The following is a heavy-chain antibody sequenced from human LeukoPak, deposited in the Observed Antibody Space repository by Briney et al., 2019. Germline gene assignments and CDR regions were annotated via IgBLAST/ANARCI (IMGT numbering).Heavy chain of an antibody. D-gene: IGHD3-22*01. CDR2: IYYSGST. CDR1: SGSISSGAYY. Sequence: SETLSLTCTVSSGSISSGAYYWGWIRQPPGKGLEWIGSIYYSGSTYYNPSLKSRVTISVDTSKNQFSLKLSSVTAADTAVYYCARARGTMIVVVIHDYWGQGTLVTVSS. CDR3: ARARGTMIVVVIHDY. J-gene: IGHJ4*02. V-gene: IGHV4-39*07.